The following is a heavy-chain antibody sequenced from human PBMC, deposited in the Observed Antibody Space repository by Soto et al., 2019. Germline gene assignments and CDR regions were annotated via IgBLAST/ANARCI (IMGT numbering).Heavy chain of an antibody. CDR1: GFTFSSYA. V-gene: IGHV3-23*01. CDR2: ISGSGGST. J-gene: IGHJ5*02. D-gene: IGHD2-2*01. CDR3: AKDDCSSTSCYGNNCFDP. Sequence: GGSLRLSCAASGFTFSSYAMSWVRQAPGKGLEWVSAISGSGGSTYYADSVKGRFTVSRDNSKNTLYLQMNSLRAEDTAVYYCAKDDCSSTSCYGNNCFDPWGQGTLVTVSS.